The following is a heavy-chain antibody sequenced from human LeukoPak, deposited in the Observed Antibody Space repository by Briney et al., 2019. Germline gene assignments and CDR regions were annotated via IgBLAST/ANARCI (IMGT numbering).Heavy chain of an antibody. CDR3: ARDAGFYCSSTSCYEIDY. D-gene: IGHD2-2*01. J-gene: IGHJ4*02. V-gene: IGHV1-18*01. CDR1: GYTFTSCG. Sequence: ASVKVSCKASGYTFTSCGISWVRQAPGQGLEWMGWISAYNGNTNYAQKLQGRVTMTTDTSTSTAYMELRSLRSDDTAVYYCARDAGFYCSSTSCYEIDYWGQGTLVTVSS. CDR2: ISAYNGNT.